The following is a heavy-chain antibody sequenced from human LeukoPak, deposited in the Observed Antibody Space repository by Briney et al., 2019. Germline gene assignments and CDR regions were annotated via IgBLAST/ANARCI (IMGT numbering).Heavy chain of an antibody. CDR2: ISYDGRNK. D-gene: IGHD6-13*01. V-gene: IGHV3-30*04. J-gene: IGHJ4*02. Sequence: GGSLRLSCAASGFTFSSYAMHWVRQAPGKGLEWVAVISYDGRNKYYADSVKGRFTISRDNSKNTLYLQMNSLRAEDTAVYYCARDRIAWDYWGQGTLVTVSS. CDR3: ARDRIAWDY. CDR1: GFTFSSYA.